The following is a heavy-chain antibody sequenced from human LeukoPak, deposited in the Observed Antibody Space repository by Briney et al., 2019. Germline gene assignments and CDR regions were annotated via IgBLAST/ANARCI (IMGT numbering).Heavy chain of an antibody. Sequence: SETLSLTCAVYGGSFSGYYWSWIRQPPGKGLEWIGEINHSGSTNYNPSLKSRVTISVDTSKNQFSLKLSSVTAADTAVYYCARAYYYDSSGNDAFDIWGQGTMGTVSS. D-gene: IGHD3-22*01. V-gene: IGHV4-34*01. CDR3: ARAYYYDSSGNDAFDI. CDR1: GGSFSGYY. J-gene: IGHJ3*02. CDR2: INHSGST.